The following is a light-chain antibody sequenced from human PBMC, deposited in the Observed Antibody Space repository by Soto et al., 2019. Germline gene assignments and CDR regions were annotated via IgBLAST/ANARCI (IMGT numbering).Light chain of an antibody. CDR1: SSDVGGYNY. J-gene: IGLJ1*01. CDR3: SSYTSSSTSFYV. V-gene: IGLV2-14*01. Sequence: QSVLTQPASVSGSPGQSITISCTGTSSDVGGYNYVSWYQQHPGKAPKLMIYDVSNRPSGVSNRFSGSKSGNTASLTISGLQAEDEAHYYCSSYTSSSTSFYVFGTGTKLTVL. CDR2: DVS.